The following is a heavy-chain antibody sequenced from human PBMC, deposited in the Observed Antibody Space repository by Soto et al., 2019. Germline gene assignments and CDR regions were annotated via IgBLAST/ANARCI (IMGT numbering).Heavy chain of an antibody. CDR3: AKSLFGGPDI. CDR1: IFTFSTYA. Sequence: PGGSLRLSCAASIFTFSTYAMSWVRQAPGKGLEWVSGISGGGGDTSYADSVRGRFTCSRDNSKNTLYLQMNSLRAEDTALYYCAKSLFGGPDIWGQGTMVTVSS. CDR2: ISGGGGDT. V-gene: IGHV3-23*01. J-gene: IGHJ3*02. D-gene: IGHD2-15*01.